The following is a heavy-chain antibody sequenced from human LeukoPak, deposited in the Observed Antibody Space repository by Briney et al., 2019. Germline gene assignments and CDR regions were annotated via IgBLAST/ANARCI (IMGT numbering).Heavy chain of an antibody. Sequence: SETLSLTCTVSGGSISSSNYYWGWIRQPPGKGLEWIGSIYYSGSTYYNPSLKSGVTISVDTSKNQFSLKLSSVAAADTAVYYCARQSSDILTGYYRGPYYYYGMDVWGQGTTVTVSS. D-gene: IGHD3-9*01. CDR1: GGSISSSNYY. CDR2: IYYSGST. V-gene: IGHV4-39*01. J-gene: IGHJ6*02. CDR3: ARQSSDILTGYYRGPYYYYGMDV.